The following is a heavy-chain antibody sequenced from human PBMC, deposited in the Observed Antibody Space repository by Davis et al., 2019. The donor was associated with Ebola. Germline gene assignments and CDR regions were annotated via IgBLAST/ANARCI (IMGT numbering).Heavy chain of an antibody. CDR3: ARPDRSIRATPGF. CDR1: GFTFSSYW. Sequence: GESLKISCAASGFTFSSYWMSWVRQAPGKGLEWVANINQDGGDKYYVDSVKGRFTISRDNAKNSLYLQMNSLRAEDSAVYYCARPDRSIRATPGFWGQGALVTVSS. D-gene: IGHD1-14*01. J-gene: IGHJ4*02. CDR2: INQDGGDK. V-gene: IGHV3-7*01.